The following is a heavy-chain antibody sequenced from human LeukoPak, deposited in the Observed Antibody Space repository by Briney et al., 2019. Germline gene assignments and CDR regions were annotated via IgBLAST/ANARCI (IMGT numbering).Heavy chain of an antibody. CDR1: GYTFTSYY. J-gene: IGHJ4*02. D-gene: IGHD4-17*01. V-gene: IGHV1-46*01. CDR3: ARDNRSTGPVDY. CDR2: INPSGGST. Sequence: ASVKVSCKASGYTFTSYYMHWVRQAPGQGLEWMGIINPSGGSTSYAQKFQGRVTMTRDTSTSTVYMELSSLRSGDTAVYYCARDNRSTGPVDYWGQGTLVTVSS.